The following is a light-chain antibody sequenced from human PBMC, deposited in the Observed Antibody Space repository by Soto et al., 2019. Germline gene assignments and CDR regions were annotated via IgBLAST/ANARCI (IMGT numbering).Light chain of an antibody. CDR1: QPISTY. CDR3: QQYYTYPLA. V-gene: IGKV1-8*01. CDR2: AAS. J-gene: IGKJ1*01. Sequence: AIRMTQSPSSISAFTGDRVTITCRASQPISTYLAWYQQKPGPAPTLLIYAASTLQSGVPSRFSGSGSGTDFTLTISCLQSEDFATYFCQQYYTYPLAFGQGTKVEIK.